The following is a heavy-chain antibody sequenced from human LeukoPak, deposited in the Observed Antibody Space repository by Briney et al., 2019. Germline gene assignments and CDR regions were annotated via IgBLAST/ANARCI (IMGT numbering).Heavy chain of an antibody. V-gene: IGHV4-59*08. CDR2: IYYSGST. CDR3: ARHVGGYSSSWIKPTGYFDY. CDR1: GGSISSYY. J-gene: IGHJ4*02. Sequence: SETLSLTCTVPGGSISSYYWSWIRQPPGKGLEWIGYIYYSGSTNYNPSLKSRVTISVDTSKNQFSLKLSSVTAADTAVYYCARHVGGYSSSWIKPTGYFDYWGQGTLVTVSS. D-gene: IGHD6-13*01.